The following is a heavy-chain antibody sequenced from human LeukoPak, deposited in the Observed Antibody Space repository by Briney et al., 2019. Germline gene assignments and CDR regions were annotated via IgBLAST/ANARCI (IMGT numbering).Heavy chain of an antibody. CDR3: ARRVFPDYFDY. D-gene: IGHD3-10*01. J-gene: IGHJ4*02. CDR2: IYQSGST. V-gene: IGHV4-38-2*01. Sequence: PSETLSLTCAVSGYSISSGYYWGWIRQPPRKGLEWIGSIYQSGSTNYNPSLKSRVTTSVDTSKNQFSVNLSSVTAAVTAVYYCARRVFPDYFDYWGQGTLVTVSS. CDR1: GYSISSGYY.